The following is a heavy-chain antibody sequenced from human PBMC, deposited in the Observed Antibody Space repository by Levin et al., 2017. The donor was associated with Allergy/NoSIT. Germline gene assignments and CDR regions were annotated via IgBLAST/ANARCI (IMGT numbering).Heavy chain of an antibody. CDR3: AKDPYCSSTSCYDYDMDV. D-gene: IGHD2-2*01. CDR1: GFTFSSYA. J-gene: IGHJ6*02. CDR2: ISGSGGST. V-gene: IGHV3-23*01. Sequence: PGGSLRLSCAASGFTFSSYAMSWVRQAPGKGLEWVSAISGSGGSTYYADSVKGRFTISRDNSKNTLYLQMNSLRAEDTAVYYCAKDPYCSSTSCYDYDMDVWGQGTTVTVSS.